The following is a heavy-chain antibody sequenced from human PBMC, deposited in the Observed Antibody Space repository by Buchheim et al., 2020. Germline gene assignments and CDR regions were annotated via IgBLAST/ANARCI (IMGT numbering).Heavy chain of an antibody. D-gene: IGHD3-22*01. V-gene: IGHV3-21*01. Sequence: EVQLVESGGGLVKPGGSLRLSCAASGFTFSSYSMNWVRQAPGKGLEWVSSISSSSSYISYADSVKGRFTISRDNAKNSLYLQMNSLRAEDTAVYYCARAGYYYDSSGYRPYYYYYGMDVWGQGTT. CDR1: GFTFSSYS. CDR3: ARAGYYYDSSGYRPYYYYYGMDV. J-gene: IGHJ6*02. CDR2: ISSSSSYI.